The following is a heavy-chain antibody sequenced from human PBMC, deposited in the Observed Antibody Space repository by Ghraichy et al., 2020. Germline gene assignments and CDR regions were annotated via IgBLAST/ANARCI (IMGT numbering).Heavy chain of an antibody. CDR3: ARITIFGVVPLPPGDYGMDV. CDR2: INPNSGGT. Sequence: ASVKVSCKASGYTFTGYYMHWVRQAPGQGLEWMGWINPNSGGTNYAQKFQGRVTMTRDTSISTAYMELSRLRSDDTAVYYCARITIFGVVPLPPGDYGMDVWGQGTTVTVSS. J-gene: IGHJ6*02. V-gene: IGHV1-2*02. CDR1: GYTFTGYY. D-gene: IGHD3-3*01.